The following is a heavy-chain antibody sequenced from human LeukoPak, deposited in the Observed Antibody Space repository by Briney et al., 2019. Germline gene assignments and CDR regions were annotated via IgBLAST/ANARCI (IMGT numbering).Heavy chain of an antibody. CDR1: GGSISSYY. V-gene: IGHV4-4*07. J-gene: IGHJ6*02. D-gene: IGHD4-11*01. CDR3: ARDRPSPGATTAYNYYYYGMDV. CDR2: IYTSGST. Sequence: SETLSLTCTVSGGSISSYYWSWIRQPAGKGLEWIGRIYTSGSTNYNPSLKSRVTMSVDTSKNQFSLKLSSVTAADTAVYYCARDRPSPGATTAYNYYYYGMDVWGQGTTVTVSS.